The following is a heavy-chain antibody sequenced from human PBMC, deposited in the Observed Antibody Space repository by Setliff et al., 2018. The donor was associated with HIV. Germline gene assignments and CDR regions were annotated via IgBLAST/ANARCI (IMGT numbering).Heavy chain of an antibody. CDR1: GGSISSNNYY. CDR3: ARLAASIAARRRFDY. Sequence: PSETLSLTCTVSGGSISSNNYYWGWIRRPPGKGLEWIGSINYSGSTYQNPSLKSRVTISVDTSKNQYSLKLSSVTAADTAVYYCARLAASIAARRRFDYWGQGTLVTVSS. D-gene: IGHD6-6*01. J-gene: IGHJ4*02. V-gene: IGHV4-39*01. CDR2: INYSGST.